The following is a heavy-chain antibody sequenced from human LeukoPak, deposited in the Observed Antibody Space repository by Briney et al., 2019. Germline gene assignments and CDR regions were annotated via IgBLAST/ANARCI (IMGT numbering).Heavy chain of an antibody. CDR3: AKLKRYSGYGEYYFDS. V-gene: IGHV3-23*01. CDR2: ISGSGGST. Sequence: GGSLRLSCAASGFTFSSYAMSWVRQAPGKGLEWVSAISGSGGSTYYADSVKGRFTISRDNSKNTLYLQMNSLRAEDTAVYYCAKLKRYSGYGEYYFDSWGQGTLVTVSS. CDR1: GFTFSSYA. J-gene: IGHJ4*02. D-gene: IGHD5-12*01.